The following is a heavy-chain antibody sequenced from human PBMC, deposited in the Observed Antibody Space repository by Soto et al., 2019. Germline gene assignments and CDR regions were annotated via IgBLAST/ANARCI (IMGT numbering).Heavy chain of an antibody. V-gene: IGHV3-33*01. J-gene: IGHJ6*02. Sequence: QVQLVESGGGVVQPGRSLRLSCAASGFTFNNYGMHWVRQAPGKGLEWLAVIWNDGSNSSDANSVKGRFPISRDNSKNTLYLPMSSLRAEDTAVYYCARRQRPPPKRGAANATGGMDVWGQGTTVTVSS. CDR1: GFTFNNYG. CDR3: ARRQRPPPKRGAANATGGMDV. CDR2: IWNDGSNS. D-gene: IGHD6-13*01.